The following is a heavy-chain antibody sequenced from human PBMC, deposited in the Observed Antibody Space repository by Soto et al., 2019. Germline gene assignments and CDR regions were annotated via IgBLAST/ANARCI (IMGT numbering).Heavy chain of an antibody. D-gene: IGHD1-26*01. J-gene: IGHJ3*02. CDR3: ARSSGSYYSLGAFDI. V-gene: IGHV1-8*01. CDR1: GYTFTSYD. CDR2: MNPNSGNT. Sequence: QVQLVQSGAEVKKPGASVKVSCKASGYTFTSYDINWVRQATEQGLEWMGWMNPNSGNTGYAQKLQGRVTMTRNTSISTAYMELSSLRSEDTAVYYCARSSGSYYSLGAFDIWGQGTMVTVSS.